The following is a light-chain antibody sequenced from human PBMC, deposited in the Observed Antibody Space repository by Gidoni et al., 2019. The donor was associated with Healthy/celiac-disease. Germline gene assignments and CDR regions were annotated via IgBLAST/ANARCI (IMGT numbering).Light chain of an antibody. CDR3: QQSYSTPLT. J-gene: IGKJ4*01. Sequence: DSQMTQSPSSLSASVGDRVTITCRASQSISSYLNWYQQKPGKAPNLLIYAASSVQSGVPSRFSGSGSGTDFTLTISRLQPEDFATYYCQQSYSTPLTFGGGTKVEIK. V-gene: IGKV1-39*01. CDR1: QSISSY. CDR2: AAS.